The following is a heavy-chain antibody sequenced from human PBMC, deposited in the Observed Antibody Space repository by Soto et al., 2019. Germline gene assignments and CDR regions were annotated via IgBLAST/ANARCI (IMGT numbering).Heavy chain of an antibody. CDR1: GYTFTSYG. D-gene: IGHD2-8*01. V-gene: IGHV1-18*04. CDR2: ISAYNGNT. Sequence: ASVKVSCKASGYTFTSYGISWVRQAPGQGLEWMGWISAYNGNTNYAQKLQGRVTMTTDTSTSTAYMELRSLTSEDTAIYYCAADATAWQQMVPSDYWGQGTLVTVSS. CDR3: AADATAWQQMVPSDY. J-gene: IGHJ4*02.